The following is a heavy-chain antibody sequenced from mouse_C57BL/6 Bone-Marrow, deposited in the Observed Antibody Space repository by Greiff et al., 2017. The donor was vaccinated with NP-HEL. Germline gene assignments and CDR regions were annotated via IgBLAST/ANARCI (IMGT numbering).Heavy chain of an antibody. J-gene: IGHJ3*01. CDR1: GYTFTSYW. V-gene: IGHV1-69*01. CDR3: ARSDYSNYGGFAY. CDR2: IDPSDSYT. D-gene: IGHD2-5*01. Sequence: VQLQQPGAELVMPGASVKLSCKASGYTFTSYWMHWVKQRPGQGLEWIGEIDPSDSYTNYNQKFKGKSTLTVDKSSSTAYMQLSSLTSEDSAVYDCARSDYSNYGGFAYWGQGTLVTVSA.